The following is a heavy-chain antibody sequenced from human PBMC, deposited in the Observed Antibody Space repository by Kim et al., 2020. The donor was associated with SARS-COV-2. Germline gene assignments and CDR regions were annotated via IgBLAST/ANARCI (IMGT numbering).Heavy chain of an antibody. CDR3: AKDNYSCDAFDI. V-gene: IGHV3-23*01. J-gene: IGHJ3*02. CDR2: ISGSGGST. Sequence: GGSLRLSCEASGFTFSNYAISWVRQAPGKGLEWVSAISGSGGSTYYADSVKGRFTISRDNSKNMLYLQMNSLRAEDTAVNYCAKDNYSCDAFDIWGQGTLVTVSS. D-gene: IGHD2-15*01. CDR1: GFTFSNYA.